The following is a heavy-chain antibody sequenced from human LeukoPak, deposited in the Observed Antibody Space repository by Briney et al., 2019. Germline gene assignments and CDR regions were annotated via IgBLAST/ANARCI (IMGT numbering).Heavy chain of an antibody. CDR3: ARDQVVVGATTGFDY. CDR1: GFTFSSYG. Sequence: PGRSLRLSCAASGFTFSSYGMHWVRQAPGKGLEWVAVICNDGSNKYYADSVKGRFTISRDNSKNTLYLQMNSLRAEDTAVYYCARDQVVVGATTGFDYWGQGTLVTVSS. D-gene: IGHD1-26*01. J-gene: IGHJ4*02. CDR2: ICNDGSNK. V-gene: IGHV3-33*08.